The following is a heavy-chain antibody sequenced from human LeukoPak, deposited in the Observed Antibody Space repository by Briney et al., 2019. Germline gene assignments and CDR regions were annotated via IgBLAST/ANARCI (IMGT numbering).Heavy chain of an antibody. Sequence: SQTLSLTCAISGDSVSSNSAAWNWIRQSPSRGLEWLGRTYYRSKWYNDYAVSVKSRITINPDTSKNQFSLQLNSVTAADTAVYYCAGLGLWFRKIDYWGQGTLVTVSS. CDR3: AGLGLWFRKIDY. D-gene: IGHD3-10*01. J-gene: IGHJ4*02. CDR1: GDSVSSNSAA. CDR2: TYYRSKWYN. V-gene: IGHV6-1*01.